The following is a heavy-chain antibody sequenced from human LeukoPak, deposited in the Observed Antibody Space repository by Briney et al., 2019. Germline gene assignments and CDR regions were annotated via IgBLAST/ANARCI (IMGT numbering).Heavy chain of an antibody. Sequence: SEALSLTCTVSGGSVSSGSYYWSWIRQPPGKGLEWIGYVYYSGSTNYNPSLKSRVTISLDASKNQFSLKLSSVTAADTAVYYCARDNYYEGAFDVWGQGTMVTVSS. CDR2: VYYSGST. CDR1: GGSVSSGSYY. D-gene: IGHD3-22*01. V-gene: IGHV4-61*01. J-gene: IGHJ3*01. CDR3: ARDNYYEGAFDV.